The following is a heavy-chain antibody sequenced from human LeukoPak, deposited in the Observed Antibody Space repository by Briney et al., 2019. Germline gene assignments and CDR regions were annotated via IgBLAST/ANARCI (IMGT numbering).Heavy chain of an antibody. CDR2: MNPNSGNT. D-gene: IGHD4-17*01. J-gene: IGHJ6*03. Sequence: ASVKVSCKASGYTFTSYDINWVRQATGQGLEWMGWMNPNSGNTGYAQKFQGRVTVTRNTSISTAYMELSSRRSEDTAVYYCARRTVTYYYYYMDVWGKGTTVTVSS. V-gene: IGHV1-8*03. CDR3: ARRTVTYYYYYMDV. CDR1: GYTFTSYD.